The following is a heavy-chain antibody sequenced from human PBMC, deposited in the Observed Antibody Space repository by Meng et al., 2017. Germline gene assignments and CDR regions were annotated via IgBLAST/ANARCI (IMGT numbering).Heavy chain of an antibody. CDR3: ARGRTITMVRGVIDY. D-gene: IGHD3-10*01. V-gene: IGHV4-4*03. CDR1: GGSLRRSNW. J-gene: IGHJ4*02. CDR2: IYHSGST. Sequence: GPVPDSAPGVVKPPGPRSLTCAVFGGSLRRSNWVSWVRQPPGKGLEWIGEIYHSGSTKYNPSLKSRVTISVDTSKNQFSLKLSSVTAADTAVYYCARGRTITMVRGVIDYWGQGTLVTVSS.